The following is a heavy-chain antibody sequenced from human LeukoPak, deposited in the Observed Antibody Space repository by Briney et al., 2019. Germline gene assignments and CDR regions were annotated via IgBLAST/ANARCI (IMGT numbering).Heavy chain of an antibody. CDR2: IRGYGSVK. J-gene: IGHJ4*02. CDR1: GFTLSNVW. V-gene: IGHV3-7*03. D-gene: IGHD6-6*01. Sequence: GESLRLSCATSGFTLSNVWMSWVRQAPGKGLEWVGNIRGYGSVKFYLESVKGRFTISRDNTNSVSLQMNNLKAEDTAVYYCGRSVAAPADYWGQGTLVIVSS. CDR3: GRSVAAPADY.